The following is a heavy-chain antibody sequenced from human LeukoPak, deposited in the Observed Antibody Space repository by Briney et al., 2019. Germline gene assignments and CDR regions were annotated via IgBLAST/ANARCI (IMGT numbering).Heavy chain of an antibody. Sequence: WASVKVSCKASGYTFTGYYMHWVRQAPGQGLEWMGRINPNSGGTNYAQKFQGRVTITADESTSTAYMELSSLRSEDTAVYYCASGPKITTPIPTYNWFDPWGQGTLVTVSS. V-gene: IGHV1-2*06. CDR1: GYTFTGYY. CDR2: INPNSGGT. D-gene: IGHD3-22*01. CDR3: ASGPKITTPIPTYNWFDP. J-gene: IGHJ5*02.